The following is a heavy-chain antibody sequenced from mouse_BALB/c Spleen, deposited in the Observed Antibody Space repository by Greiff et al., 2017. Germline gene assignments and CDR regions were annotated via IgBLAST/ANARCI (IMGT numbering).Heavy chain of an antibody. CDR2: ISTYYGDA. V-gene: IGHV1S137*01. Sequence: LQESGAELVRPGVSVKISCKGSGYTFTDYAMHWVKQSHAKSLEWIGVISTYYGDASYNQKFKGKATMTVDKSSSTAYMELARLTSEDSAIYYCARDYGQYAMDYWGQGTSVTVSS. CDR1: GYTFTDYA. D-gene: IGHD1-1*01. J-gene: IGHJ4*01. CDR3: ARDYGQYAMDY.